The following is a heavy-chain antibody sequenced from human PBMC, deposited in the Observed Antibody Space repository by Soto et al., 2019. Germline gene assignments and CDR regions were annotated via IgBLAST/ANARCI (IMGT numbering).Heavy chain of an antibody. V-gene: IGHV4-31*03. Sequence: QVQLQESGPGLVKPSQTLSLTCTVSGGSMSNGYYYWSWVRQNPGKGLEWIGHIYHSGRTYYNPPPKSRVGIVVDTSKTQFSLTLNSVTAADTAVYYCARWVEVSLDYFDSWGQGTPVTVSS. CDR3: ARWVEVSLDYFDS. CDR1: GGSMSNGYYY. CDR2: IYHSGRT. D-gene: IGHD1-20*01. J-gene: IGHJ4*02.